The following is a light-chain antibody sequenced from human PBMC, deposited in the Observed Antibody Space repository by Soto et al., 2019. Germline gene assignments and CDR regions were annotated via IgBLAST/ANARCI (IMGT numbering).Light chain of an antibody. V-gene: IGKV3-15*01. CDR1: QSVSSN. J-gene: IGKJ5*01. Sequence: EIVITPSPATLSVSPRERATLSCQASQSVSSNLAWYQQKPGQAPRLLIYGASTRATGIPARFSGSGSGTEFTLTISSLQSEDFAVYYCQQYNNWPPITFGQGTRLEIK. CDR3: QQYNNWPPIT. CDR2: GAS.